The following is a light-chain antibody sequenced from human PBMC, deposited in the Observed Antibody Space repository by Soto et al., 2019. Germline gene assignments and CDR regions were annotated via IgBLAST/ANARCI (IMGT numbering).Light chain of an antibody. V-gene: IGKV1-5*03. Sequence: DIQMPQSPSTLSASVGDRVPITCLASQSISSWLAWYQQKPGKAPRRLIYKASSLESGVPSRFSGSGSGTEFTLTISSLQPDDFATYYCQQYNSYTWTFGQGTKVEIK. CDR1: QSISSW. CDR2: KAS. CDR3: QQYNSYTWT. J-gene: IGKJ1*01.